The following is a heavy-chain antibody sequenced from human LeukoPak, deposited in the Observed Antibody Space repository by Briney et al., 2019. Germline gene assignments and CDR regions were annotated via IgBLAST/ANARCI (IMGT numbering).Heavy chain of an antibody. CDR2: ISYDGSNK. CDR1: GFTFSSYA. J-gene: IGHJ4*02. D-gene: IGHD1-26*01. CDR3: AREIVGACFDY. Sequence: PGGSLRLSCAASGFTFSSYAMHWVRQAPGKGLEWVAVISYDGSNKYYADSVKGRFTISRDNSKNTLYLQMNSLRAEDTAVYYCAREIVGACFDYWGQGTLVTVSS. V-gene: IGHV3-30-3*01.